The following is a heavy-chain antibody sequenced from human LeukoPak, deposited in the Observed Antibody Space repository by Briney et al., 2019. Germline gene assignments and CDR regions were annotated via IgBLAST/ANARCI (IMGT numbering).Heavy chain of an antibody. CDR2: MNPNSGNT. CDR3: ARDTPYYYDSSGYYPWTNRYYYYGMDV. V-gene: IGHV1-8*01. J-gene: IGHJ6*02. Sequence: GASVKVSCKASGYTFTSYDINWVRQATGQGREWMGWMNPNSGNTGYAQKFQGRVTMTRNTSISTAYMELSSLRSEDTDVYYCARDTPYYYDSSGYYPWTNRYYYYGMDVWGQGTTVTVSS. CDR1: GYTFTSYD. D-gene: IGHD3-22*01.